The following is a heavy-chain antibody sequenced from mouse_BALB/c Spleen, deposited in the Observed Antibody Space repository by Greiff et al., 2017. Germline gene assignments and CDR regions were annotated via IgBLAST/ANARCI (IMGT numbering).Heavy chain of an antibody. CDR1: GYSFTSYW. CDR2: FDPSDSET. CDR3: ARQDYRYRYFDV. Sequence: QVQLQQSGPQLVRPGASVKISCKASGYSFTSYWMHWVKQRPGQGLEWIGMFDPSDSETRLNQKFKDKATLTVDKSSSTAYMQLSSPTSEDSAVYYCARQDYRYRYFDVWGAGTTVTVSS. D-gene: IGHD2-14*01. V-gene: IGHV1S126*01. J-gene: IGHJ1*01.